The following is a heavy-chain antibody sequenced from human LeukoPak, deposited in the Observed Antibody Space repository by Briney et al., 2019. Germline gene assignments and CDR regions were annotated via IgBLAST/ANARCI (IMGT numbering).Heavy chain of an antibody. Sequence: PGGSLRLSCAASGFTFSSYSMNWVRQAPGKGLEWVSYISSSSTIYYADSVKGRFTISRDNAKNSLYLQMNSLRAEDTAVYYCAREAGDIVVVPAAEWFDPWGQGTLVTVSS. V-gene: IGHV3-48*01. CDR2: ISSSSTI. J-gene: IGHJ5*02. D-gene: IGHD2-2*01. CDR3: AREAGDIVVVPAAEWFDP. CDR1: GFTFSSYS.